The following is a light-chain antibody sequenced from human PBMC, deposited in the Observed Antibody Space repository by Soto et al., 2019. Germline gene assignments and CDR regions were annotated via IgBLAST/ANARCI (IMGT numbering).Light chain of an antibody. J-gene: IGKJ4*01. CDR1: QSITTF. CDR2: DAS. Sequence: QFNLTQSTLSAXIGDXATIXXRASQSITTFLAWYQQRPGKASQITIYDASKWRPGVRWRLSGGGNGTEFTLTITSLQPDAFATYYCHQYSNFPLTFAGRT. CDR3: HQYSNFPLT. V-gene: IGKV1-5*01.